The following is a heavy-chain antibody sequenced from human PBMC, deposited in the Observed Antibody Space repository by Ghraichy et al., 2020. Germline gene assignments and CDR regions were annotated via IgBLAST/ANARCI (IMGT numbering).Heavy chain of an antibody. D-gene: IGHD3-3*01. CDR1: GFTFDNAC. J-gene: IGHJ6*02. V-gene: IGHV3-15*01. CDR3: TTDRPFDCWSGYFRYYYYGMDV. Sequence: GSLRLSCVASGFTFDNACMSWVRQAPGKGLEWVGRIKSKTDGGTIDYAAPVNGRFTISRDDSKDTLYLQMNSLKTEDTAVYYCTTDRPFDCWSGYFRYYYYGMDVWGQGTMVTVSS. CDR2: IKSKTDGGTI.